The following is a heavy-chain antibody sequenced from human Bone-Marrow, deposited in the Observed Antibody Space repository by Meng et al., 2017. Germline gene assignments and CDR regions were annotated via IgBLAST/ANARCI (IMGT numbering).Heavy chain of an antibody. V-gene: IGHV4-39*07. CDR3: AASNALPALNWFDP. CDR2: IYYSGST. J-gene: IGHJ5*02. D-gene: IGHD1-1*01. Sequence: QPQVPESGPGMVEPSGTLSLICSVSGGSISSRSYYWGWIRQPPGKGLEWIGTIYYSGSTYYNPSLNSRVTISVDTSKNQFSLKLNSVTAADTALYYCAASNALPALNWFDPWGRGTLVTVSS. CDR1: GGSISSRSYY.